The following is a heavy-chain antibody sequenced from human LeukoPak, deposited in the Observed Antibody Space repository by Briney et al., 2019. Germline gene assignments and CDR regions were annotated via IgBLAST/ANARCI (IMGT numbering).Heavy chain of an antibody. CDR2: IVIDSGNT. CDR3: ARDYTYAFDN. Sequence: GALLRLCCASAGFTSSDYSINGVRRPPAGGLEWISYIVIDSGNTNYTPSVKGRFTISGDKAKNPLYLKMNSLRAEDTAVYYCARDYTYAFDNWGQGTLVTVSS. CDR1: GFTSSDYS. V-gene: IGHV3-48*01. J-gene: IGHJ4*02.